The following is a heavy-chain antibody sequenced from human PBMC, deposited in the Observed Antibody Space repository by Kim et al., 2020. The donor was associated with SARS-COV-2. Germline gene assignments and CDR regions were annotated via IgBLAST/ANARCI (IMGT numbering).Heavy chain of an antibody. CDR3: ARGGPRLTAMGYY. D-gene: IGHD5-18*01. V-gene: IGHV3-21*01. Sequence: GGSLRLSCAASGFTFSSYSMNWVRQAPGKGLEWVSSISSSSSYIYYADSVKGRFTISRDNAKNSLYLQMNSLRAEDTAVYYCARGGPRLTAMGYYWGQGTLLTVSS. CDR1: GFTFSSYS. CDR2: ISSSSSYI. J-gene: IGHJ4*02.